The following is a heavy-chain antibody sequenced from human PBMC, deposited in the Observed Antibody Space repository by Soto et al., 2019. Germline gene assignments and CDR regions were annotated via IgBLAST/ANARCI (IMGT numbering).Heavy chain of an antibody. CDR2: VTWDSHTV. J-gene: IGHJ4*02. CDR1: GFTFNDHA. D-gene: IGHD3-10*01. Sequence: EVQLVELGGGFVQPGRSVRLSCTGSGFTFNDHAMHWVRQGPGKGLEGVGGVTWDSHTVGYAASVKGRFTISRDNAKNSLSLQMDSLRPEDTAFYYCVKDNRADRGAFAYWGQGSLVTVS. V-gene: IGHV3-9*01. CDR3: VKDNRADRGAFAY.